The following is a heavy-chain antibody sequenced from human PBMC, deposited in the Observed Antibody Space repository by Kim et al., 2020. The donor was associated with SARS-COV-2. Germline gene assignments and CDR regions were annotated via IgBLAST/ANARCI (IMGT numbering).Heavy chain of an antibody. V-gene: IGHV1-46*01. J-gene: IGHJ6*02. Sequence: TSYAQKFRGRVTMTRDTSTNKVYMELSSLRAEETAVYYCARDRDYYGMDVWGQGTTVTVSS. CDR3: ARDRDYYGMDV. D-gene: IGHD3-10*01. CDR2: T.